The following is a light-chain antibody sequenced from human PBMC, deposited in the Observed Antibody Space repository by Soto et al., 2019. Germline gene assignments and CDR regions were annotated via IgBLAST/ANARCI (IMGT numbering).Light chain of an antibody. CDR1: SSDVGSYNL. V-gene: IGLV2-23*03. CDR3: CSYAGGSTFDGM. Sequence: QSALTQPASVSGSPGQSITISCTGISSDVGSYNLVSWYQQHPGKAPRLMIYEGIKRPSGVSDRFSASESGNTASLTISGLQAEDEAEYYGCSYAGGSTFDGMFCGGTMLTVL. J-gene: IGLJ3*02. CDR2: EGI.